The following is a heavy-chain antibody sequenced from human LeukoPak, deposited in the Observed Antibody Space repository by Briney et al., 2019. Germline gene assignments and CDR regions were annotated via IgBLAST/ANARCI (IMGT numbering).Heavy chain of an antibody. CDR2: IHTSGST. CDR3: ARAPGIAAAGNWFDP. D-gene: IGHD6-13*01. J-gene: IGHJ5*02. Sequence: PSETLSLTCTVSGGSISSYYWSWIRQPAGKGLEWIGRIHTSGSTNYNPSLKSRVTMSVDTSKNQFSLKLSSVTAADTAVYYCARAPGIAAAGNWFDPWGQGTLVTVSS. CDR1: GGSISSYY. V-gene: IGHV4-4*07.